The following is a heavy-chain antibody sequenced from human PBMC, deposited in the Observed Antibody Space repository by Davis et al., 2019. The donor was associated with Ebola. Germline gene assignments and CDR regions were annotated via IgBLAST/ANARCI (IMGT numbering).Heavy chain of an antibody. CDR1: GFTFSSYG. CDR3: ARDDGGRYFDWLPLDY. V-gene: IGHV3-33*01. J-gene: IGHJ4*02. D-gene: IGHD3-9*01. CDR2: IWYDGSNK. Sequence: PGGSLRLSCAASGFTFSSYGMHWVRQAPGKGLEWVAVIWYDGSNKYYADSVKGRFTISRDNSKNTLYLQMNSLRAEDTAVYYCARDDGGRYFDWLPLDYWGQGTLVTVSS.